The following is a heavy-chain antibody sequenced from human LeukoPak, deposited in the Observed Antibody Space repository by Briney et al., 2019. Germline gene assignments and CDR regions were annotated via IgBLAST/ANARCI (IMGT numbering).Heavy chain of an antibody. D-gene: IGHD6-19*01. J-gene: IGHJ4*02. CDR2: ISYDGSNK. CDR3: ARDLLRHMSSGWYVWSSPTLFDY. CDR1: GFTFSSYA. V-gene: IGHV3-30-3*01. Sequence: GGSLRLSCAASGFTFSSYAMHWVRQAPGKGLEWVAVISYDGSNKYYADSVKGRFTISRDNSKNTLYLQMNSLRAEDTAAYYCARDLLRHMSSGWYVWSSPTLFDYWGQGTLVTVSS.